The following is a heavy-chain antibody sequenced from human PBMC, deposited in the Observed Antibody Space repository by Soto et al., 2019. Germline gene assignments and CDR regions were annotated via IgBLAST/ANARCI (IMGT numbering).Heavy chain of an antibody. CDR1: GFTFSSYE. CDR2: ISSSGSTI. J-gene: IGHJ6*02. Sequence: GGSLRLSCAASGFTFSSYEMNWVRQAPGKGLEWVSYISSSGSTIYYADSVKGRFTISRDNAKNSLYLQMNSLRAEDTAVYYCARDEHSSGWYRGDYGMDVWGQGXTVTVYS. D-gene: IGHD6-19*01. CDR3: ARDEHSSGWYRGDYGMDV. V-gene: IGHV3-48*03.